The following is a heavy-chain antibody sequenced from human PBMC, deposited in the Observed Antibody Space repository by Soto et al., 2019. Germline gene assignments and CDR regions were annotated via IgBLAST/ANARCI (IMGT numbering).Heavy chain of an antibody. Sequence: SQTPLTCAISGDSVSSNSAAWSWIRQSPSRGLEWLGRTYYRSKWNSNYAVSVKGRVTINPDTSKNQSSLQLNSVIPEDTAVYYCARDEGGPWGQGTLVTVSS. CDR3: ARDEGGP. CDR1: GDSVSSNSAA. CDR2: TYYRSKWNS. J-gene: IGHJ4*02. V-gene: IGHV6-1*01.